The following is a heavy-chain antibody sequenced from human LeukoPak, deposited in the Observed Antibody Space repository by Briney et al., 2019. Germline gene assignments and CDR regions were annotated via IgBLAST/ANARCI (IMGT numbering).Heavy chain of an antibody. CDR1: GFTFSSYW. V-gene: IGHV3-7*01. D-gene: IGHD3-22*01. J-gene: IGHJ4*02. Sequence: GGSLRLSCAASGFTFSSYWMSWVRQAPGKGLEWVANIKQDGSEKYYVDSVKGRFPISRDNAKNSLSLQMNSLRTEDTAVYYCARIRPLGWLLRGTFDYWGQGTLVTVSS. CDR3: ARIRPLGWLLRGTFDY. CDR2: IKQDGSEK.